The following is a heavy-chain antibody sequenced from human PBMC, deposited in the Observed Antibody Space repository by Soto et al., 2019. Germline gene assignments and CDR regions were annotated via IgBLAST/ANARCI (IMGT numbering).Heavy chain of an antibody. J-gene: IGHJ4*02. CDR3: ARDLTSVRGS. D-gene: IGHD3-10*01. V-gene: IGHV1-69*01. Sequence: QVQMVQSGAEVKKPGSSARVSCKVSGGTFSRHSISWVRQAPGQGLEWMGGIIPIFDATQYAQKFQGRLTITADDSTTPFHMDLSGLRPEDTAIYYCARDLTSVRGSWGQGTLVTVS. CDR1: GGTFSRHS. CDR2: IIPIFDAT.